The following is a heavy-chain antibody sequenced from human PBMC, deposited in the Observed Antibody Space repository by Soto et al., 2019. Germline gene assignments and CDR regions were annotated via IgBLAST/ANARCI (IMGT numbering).Heavy chain of an antibody. CDR2: IYNSGIT. D-gene: IGHD3-3*01. J-gene: IGHJ5*02. Sequence: SETLSLTCTVSGGSISSGDYSWSWVRQSPGKGLEWIGHIYNSGITYYNPSLKSRVVISIDTSRNQSSLRLNSLTAADRAEYFCARGVTVFGLVSRFWFDPWGQGTVVTVSS. V-gene: IGHV4-30-4*01. CDR1: GGSISSGDYS. CDR3: ARGVTVFGLVSRFWFDP.